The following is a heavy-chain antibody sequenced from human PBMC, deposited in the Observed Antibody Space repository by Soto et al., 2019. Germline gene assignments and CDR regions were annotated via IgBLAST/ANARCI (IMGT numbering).Heavy chain of an antibody. D-gene: IGHD3-22*01. CDR3: ARDVGYHYDGSPSGQFDF. CDR1: GNSISTNNW. Sequence: SETLSLTCVVSGNSISTNNWWSWVRQSPGKGLEWIGESYHSGSTNYNPSLKSRVTISVDKSKNQFSLKLSSVTAADTAVYYCARDVGYHYDGSPSGQFDFWGQGTLVTASS. CDR2: SYHSGST. V-gene: IGHV4-4*02. J-gene: IGHJ4*02.